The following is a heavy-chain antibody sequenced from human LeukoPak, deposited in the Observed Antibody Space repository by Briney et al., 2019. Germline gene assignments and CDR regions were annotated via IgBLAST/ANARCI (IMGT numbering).Heavy chain of an antibody. CDR2: IKTKAERATT. Sequence: KAGGSPRLSCAASGFTFTNAWMSWVRQAPGKGLEWVGRIKTKAERATTDYAAPVKGRFSISRDDSKNTLYLQMNSLKTEDTAVYYCTTSVYNFFDYWGQGILVTVSS. CDR3: TTSVYNFFDY. J-gene: IGHJ4*02. CDR1: GFTFTNAW. D-gene: IGHD1-20*01. V-gene: IGHV3-15*01.